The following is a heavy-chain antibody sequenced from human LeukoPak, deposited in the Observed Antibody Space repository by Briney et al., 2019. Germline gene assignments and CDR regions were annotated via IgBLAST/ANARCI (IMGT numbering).Heavy chain of an antibody. J-gene: IGHJ6*03. D-gene: IGHD5-18*01. CDR3: ARSPVYSYGYYYYYMDV. V-gene: IGHV4-59*01. CDR1: GGSINRYY. CDR2: IYYSGST. Sequence: SETLSLTCTVSGGSINRYYWSWIRQPPGKGLEWIGYIYYSGSTNYNPSLKSRVTISVDTSKNQFSLKLSSVTAADTAVYYCARSPVYSYGYYYYYMDVWGKGTTVTISS.